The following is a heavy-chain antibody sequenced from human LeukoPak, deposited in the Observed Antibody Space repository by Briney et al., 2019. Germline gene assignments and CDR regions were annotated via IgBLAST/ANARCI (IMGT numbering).Heavy chain of an antibody. CDR2: INHSGST. Sequence: SETLSLTCAVYGGSFSGYYWSWIRQPPGKGLEWIGEINHSGSTNYNPSLKSRVTISVDTSRNQFSLKLSSVTAADTAVYYCARGRAIAAAALGYWGQGTRVTVSS. J-gene: IGHJ4*02. V-gene: IGHV4-34*01. D-gene: IGHD6-13*01. CDR1: GGSFSGYY. CDR3: ARGRAIAAAALGY.